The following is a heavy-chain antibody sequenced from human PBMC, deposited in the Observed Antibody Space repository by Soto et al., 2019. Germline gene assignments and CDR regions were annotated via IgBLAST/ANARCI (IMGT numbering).Heavy chain of an antibody. J-gene: IGHJ5*01. CDR3: TKDRVDAVLAIDS. V-gene: IGHV3-30*18. Sequence: QVQLVESGGGVVQPGRSLRLSCAASGFTFSDYGMPWVRQVPDKGLEWVADISHDGITKYYADSLKGRFTSSRDNSNNPVFLQTDGLRAEDANVYYCTKDRVDAVLAIDSWGQGTVVTVSS. CDR2: ISHDGITK. D-gene: IGHD2-21*01. CDR1: GFTFSDYG.